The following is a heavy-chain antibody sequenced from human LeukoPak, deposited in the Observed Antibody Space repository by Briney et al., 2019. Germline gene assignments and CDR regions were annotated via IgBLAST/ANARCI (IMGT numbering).Heavy chain of an antibody. CDR2: ITGSGDGT. J-gene: IGHJ4*02. CDR1: GFTFSNYA. Sequence: GGSLRLSCAASGFTFSNYAMSWVRQVPGKGLECVSVITGSGDGTLYAVSVNGRFTISRDNSKDTLYLQMNSLRVEDTDLNYIAKAPLRQCSGVRCYPFDYWGQGTLVTVSS. D-gene: IGHD2-15*01. V-gene: IGHV3-23*01. CDR3: AKAPLRQCSGVRCYPFDY.